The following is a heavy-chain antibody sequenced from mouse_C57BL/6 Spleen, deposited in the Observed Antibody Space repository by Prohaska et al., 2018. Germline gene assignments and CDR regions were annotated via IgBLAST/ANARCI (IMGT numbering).Heavy chain of an antibody. Sequence: QGQLQQSDAELVKPGASVKISCKVSGYTFTDHTIHWMKQRPEQGLEWIGYNYPQEGNTKYNEQFQGNATLTADKSSSTVYMQLNSLTSEGSAVYFCARKGNYFDYWGQGTTLTVSS. CDR2: NYPQEGNT. CDR1: GYTFTDHT. V-gene: IGHV1-78*01. J-gene: IGHJ2*01. CDR3: ARKGNYFDY.